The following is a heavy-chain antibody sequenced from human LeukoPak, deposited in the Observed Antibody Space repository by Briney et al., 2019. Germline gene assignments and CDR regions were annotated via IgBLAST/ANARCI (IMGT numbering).Heavy chain of an antibody. D-gene: IGHD2-15*01. J-gene: IGHJ6*03. Sequence: PGGSLRLSCAASGFTFSNNWMTWVRQAPGKGLEWVANIKEDGSETYYVDSVRGRCIVSRDNAKNSLYLQMSRLRAADTAIYYCARVVPCSSSSCYSLHYYMDVWGKGTTVTVSS. V-gene: IGHV3-7*01. CDR3: ARVVPCSSSSCYSLHYYMDV. CDR1: GFTFSNNW. CDR2: IKEDGSET.